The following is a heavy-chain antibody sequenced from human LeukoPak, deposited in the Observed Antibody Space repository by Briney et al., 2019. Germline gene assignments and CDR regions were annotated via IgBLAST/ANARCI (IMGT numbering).Heavy chain of an antibody. Sequence: PGGSLRLSCAASGFPLSSYSINWVRQAPGKGLEWVSYISSSGSAIYYADSVKGRFTVSRDNAKNSLFLQMNSPRAEDTAVYYCVRVKGSYFDYWGQGALVTVSS. CDR1: GFPLSSYS. V-gene: IGHV3-48*01. CDR3: VRVKGSYFDY. J-gene: IGHJ4*02. D-gene: IGHD2-15*01. CDR2: ISSSGSAI.